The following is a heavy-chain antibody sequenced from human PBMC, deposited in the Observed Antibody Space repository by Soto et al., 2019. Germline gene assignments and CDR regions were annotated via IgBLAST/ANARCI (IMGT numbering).Heavy chain of an antibody. V-gene: IGHV3-53*01. Sequence: GGSLRLSCAASWFTVSSNYMSCVRQAPGKGLEWVSVIYSGGSTYYADSVKVRFTISRDNSKNTLYLQMNSLRAEDTAVYYCAREIPEYSSSSGYDYWGQGALVTVSS. CDR3: AREIPEYSSSSGYDY. J-gene: IGHJ4*02. CDR2: IYSGGST. CDR1: WFTVSSNY. D-gene: IGHD6-6*01.